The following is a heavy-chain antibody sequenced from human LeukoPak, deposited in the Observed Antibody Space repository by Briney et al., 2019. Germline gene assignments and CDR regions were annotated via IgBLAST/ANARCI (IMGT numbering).Heavy chain of an antibody. J-gene: IGHJ4*02. CDR3: ARGAYYDFWSGYSVTPPDY. V-gene: IGHV3-53*01. D-gene: IGHD3-3*01. CDR2: IYSGGST. CDR1: GFTVSSNY. Sequence: GGSLRLSCAAPGFTVSSNYMSWVRQAPGKGLEWVSVIYSGGSTYYADSVKGRFTISRDNSKNTLYLQMNSLRAEDTAVYYCARGAYYDFWSGYSVTPPDYWGQGTLVTVSS.